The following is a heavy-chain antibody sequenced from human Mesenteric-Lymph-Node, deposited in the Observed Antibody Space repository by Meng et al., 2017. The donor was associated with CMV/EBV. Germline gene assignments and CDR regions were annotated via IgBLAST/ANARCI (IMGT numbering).Heavy chain of an antibody. J-gene: IGHJ5*02. CDR1: GITFSSYA. V-gene: IGHV3-23*01. Sequence: LRLSCVVSGITFSSYAMPWVRQAPGKGLEWVSVISASGGSTYYPDSVKGRFTISRDNSKNTLYLQMSRLTAEDTAVYYCAKGMKWFDPWGQGTLVTVSS. CDR2: ISASGGST. CDR3: AKGMKWFDP.